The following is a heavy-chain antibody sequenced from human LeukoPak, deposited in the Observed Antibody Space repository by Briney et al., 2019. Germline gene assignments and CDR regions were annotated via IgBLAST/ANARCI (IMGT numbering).Heavy chain of an antibody. J-gene: IGHJ4*02. CDR1: GFTFSSYS. D-gene: IGHD1-26*01. CDR3: AREFVGYFDY. Sequence: PGGSLRLSCAASGFTFSSYSMNWVRQAPGKGLEWVANIKQDGSEKYYVDSVKGRFTISRDNAKNSLYLQMNGLRAEDTAVYYCAREFVGYFDYWGQGTLVTVSS. V-gene: IGHV3-7*03. CDR2: IKQDGSEK.